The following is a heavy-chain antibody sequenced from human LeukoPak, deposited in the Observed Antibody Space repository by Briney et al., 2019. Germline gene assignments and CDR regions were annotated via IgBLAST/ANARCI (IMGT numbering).Heavy chain of an antibody. CDR2: ISGSGGST. D-gene: IGHD1-26*01. V-gene: IGHV3-23*01. CDR3: VREKVGRRGGSPFDY. CDR1: GFTFSSYA. J-gene: IGHJ4*02. Sequence: GGSLRLSCAASGFTFSSYAMSWVCQAPGKGLEWVSAISGSGGSTYYADSVKGRFTISRDNAKNSLYLQMNSLRAEDTAVYYCVREKVGRRGGSPFDYWGQGTLVTVSS.